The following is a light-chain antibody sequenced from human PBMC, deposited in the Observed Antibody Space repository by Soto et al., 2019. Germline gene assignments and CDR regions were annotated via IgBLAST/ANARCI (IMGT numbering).Light chain of an antibody. Sequence: QSVLAQPASVSGSPGQSITISCTGTSSDVGSHNFVSWYQQPPGKAPKLMIFEVTKRPSGVSDRFSASKSGNTASLTISGVLAEDEADYYCCSYADTTAWVFGGGTKVTVL. CDR3: CSYADTTAWV. J-gene: IGLJ3*02. V-gene: IGLV2-23*02. CDR2: EVT. CDR1: SSDVGSHNF.